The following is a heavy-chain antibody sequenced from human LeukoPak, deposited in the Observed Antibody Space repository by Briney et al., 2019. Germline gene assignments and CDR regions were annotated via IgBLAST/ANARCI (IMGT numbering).Heavy chain of an antibody. D-gene: IGHD2/OR15-2a*01. CDR2: IDPSSTYI. J-gene: IGHJ5*02. CDR3: ARAADYFNWFDP. Sequence: GGSLRLSCAASGFTFRSYSMNWVRQAPGKGLEWVSAIDPSSTYIYYADSVKGRFTISRDNAENSLHLQMNSLRAEDTAVYYCARAADYFNWFDPWGQGTLVTVSS. V-gene: IGHV3-21*01. CDR1: GFTFRSYS.